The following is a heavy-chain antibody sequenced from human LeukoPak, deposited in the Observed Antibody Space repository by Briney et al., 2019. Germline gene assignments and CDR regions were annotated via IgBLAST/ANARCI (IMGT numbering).Heavy chain of an antibody. J-gene: IGHJ4*02. D-gene: IGHD3-22*01. CDR3: ARGTPDHYDRGGYYFYYFDY. CDR1: GYSFTSYW. Sequence: GESLKISCKGSGYSFTSYWIGWVRQMPGKGLEWMGIIYPGDSDTRYSPSFQGQVTISADKSISTAYLQWSSLKASDTAMYYCARGTPDHYDRGGYYFYYFDYWGQGTLVTVSS. V-gene: IGHV5-51*01. CDR2: IYPGDSDT.